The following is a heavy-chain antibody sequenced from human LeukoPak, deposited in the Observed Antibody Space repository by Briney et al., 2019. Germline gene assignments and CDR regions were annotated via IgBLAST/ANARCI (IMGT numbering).Heavy chain of an antibody. CDR1: GGSISSYY. CDR2: IYYSGST. Sequence: PSETLSLTCTVSGGSISSYYWSWIRQPPGKGLEWIGHIYYSGSTNYNPSLKSRVTISVDTSKNQFSLKLSSVTAADTAVYYCARGGGYSGYVNHYYGMDVWGQGTTVTVSS. V-gene: IGHV4-59*01. D-gene: IGHD5-12*01. J-gene: IGHJ6*02. CDR3: ARGGGYSGYVNHYYGMDV.